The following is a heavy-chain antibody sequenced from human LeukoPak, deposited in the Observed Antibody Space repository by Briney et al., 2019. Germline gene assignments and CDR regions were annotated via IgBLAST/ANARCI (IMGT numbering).Heavy chain of an antibody. CDR3: AKGDRGGWSNHYYYGMDV. CDR1: GFIFSSYG. D-gene: IGHD6-19*01. J-gene: IGHJ6*02. CDR2: IWYDGSNK. V-gene: IGHV3-30*02. Sequence: GGSLRLSCEASGFIFSSYGMHWVRQAPGKGLEWLAVIWYDGSNKYYADSVKGRFTISRDNSKNTLYLQMNSLRAEDTAVYYCAKGDRGGWSNHYYYGMDVWGQGTTVTVSS.